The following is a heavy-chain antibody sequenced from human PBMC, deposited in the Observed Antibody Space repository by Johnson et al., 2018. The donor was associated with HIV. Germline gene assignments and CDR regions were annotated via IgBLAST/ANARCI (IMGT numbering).Heavy chain of an antibody. V-gene: IGHV3-66*02. D-gene: IGHD3-9*01. CDR3: AIDYDVLTRTSRGRAFDI. Sequence: VQLVESGGGLVQPGGSLRLSCAASGFTVSGSYMTWVRQAPGKWLEWVSIIYPGGGTDYTDSVKGRFTISRDNSKKTLYLQMNSLRPEDTAVYYCAIDYDVLTRTSRGRAFDIWGQGTMVTVSS. J-gene: IGHJ3*02. CDR2: IYPGGGT. CDR1: GFTVSGSY.